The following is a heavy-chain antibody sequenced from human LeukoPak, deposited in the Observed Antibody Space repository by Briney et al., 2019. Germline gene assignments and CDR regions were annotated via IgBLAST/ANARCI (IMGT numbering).Heavy chain of an antibody. Sequence: GASVKVSCKASGYTFTGYYMHWVRQAPGQGLEWMGWINPNSGGTNYAQKFQGRVTMTRDTSISTAYMELSRLRSDDTAVYYCAFVAVAGTGTFDYWGQGTLVTVSS. D-gene: IGHD6-19*01. CDR1: GYTFTGYY. CDR2: INPNSGGT. CDR3: AFVAVAGTGTFDY. J-gene: IGHJ4*02. V-gene: IGHV1-2*02.